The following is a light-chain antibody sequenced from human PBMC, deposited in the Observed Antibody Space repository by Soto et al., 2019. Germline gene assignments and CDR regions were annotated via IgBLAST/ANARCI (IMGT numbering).Light chain of an antibody. Sequence: QSALTQPASVSGSPGQSITISCTGTSSDGGDYNYVSWYQQHPGKAPKLMIYEVSNRPSGVSNRFSGSKSGNTASLTISGLQAEDEADYYCSSYTSSNTWVFGGGTTLTVL. CDR2: EVS. CDR3: SSYTSSNTWV. J-gene: IGLJ3*02. V-gene: IGLV2-14*01. CDR1: SSDGGDYNY.